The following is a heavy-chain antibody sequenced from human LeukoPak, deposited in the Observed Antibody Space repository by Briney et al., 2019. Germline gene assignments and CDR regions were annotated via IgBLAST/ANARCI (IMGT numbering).Heavy chain of an antibody. CDR2: ISSDSSNI. D-gene: IGHD2-2*01. Sequence: GGSLRLSCAASGFTFSSYSMSWLRQAPGKGLEWVSYISSDSSNIYYADSVKGRFTISRDNAKNSLYLQMNSLRTDDTAVYYCANTEYQRLGTDYWGQGTLVTVSS. J-gene: IGHJ4*02. CDR3: ANTEYQRLGTDY. V-gene: IGHV3-48*04. CDR1: GFTFSSYS.